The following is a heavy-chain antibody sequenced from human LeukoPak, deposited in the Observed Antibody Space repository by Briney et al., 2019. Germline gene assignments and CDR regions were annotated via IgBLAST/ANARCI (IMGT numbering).Heavy chain of an antibody. D-gene: IGHD4-17*01. V-gene: IGHV3-7*03. J-gene: IGHJ4*02. CDR1: GFTPSSYW. CDR2: INQDGSQK. Sequence: GGSLRLSCAVSGFTPSSYWMSWFRQAPGKGLEWVAHINQDGSQKFSVDSVKGRFTISRDNAKNSLSLQMNSLRVEDTAVYYCARDWFDGDYDRFDYWGQGTLVTVSS. CDR3: ARDWFDGDYDRFDY.